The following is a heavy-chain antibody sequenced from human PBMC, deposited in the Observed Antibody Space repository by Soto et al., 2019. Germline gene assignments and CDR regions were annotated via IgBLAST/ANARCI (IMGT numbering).Heavy chain of an antibody. CDR1: GGSVSSGYHY. D-gene: IGHD3-22*01. CDR3: ATESSGSSPLHFDF. V-gene: IGHV4-30-4*01. CDR2: VYYSGST. J-gene: IGHJ4*02. Sequence: QVLLEESGPGLVKPSQTLSLTCTVSGGSVSSGYHYWSWIRQPPGKGLEWIGYVYYSGSTYYNPALGSRVPISIDTSKDQFALKLNPVTASDADVYFCATESSGSSPLHFDFWGQGALVSVSS.